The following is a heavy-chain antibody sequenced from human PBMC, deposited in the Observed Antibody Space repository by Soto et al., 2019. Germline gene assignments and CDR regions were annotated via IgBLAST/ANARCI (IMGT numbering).Heavy chain of an antibody. D-gene: IGHD6-19*01. CDR1: GFTFTSSA. Sequence: SVKVSCKASGFTFTSSAVQLVRQARGQRLEWIGWIVVGSGNTNYAQKFQERVTITRDMSTSTAYMELSSLRSEDTAVYYCAAWPHSSTPRPVDYWGQGTLVTVSS. V-gene: IGHV1-58*01. CDR3: AAWPHSSTPRPVDY. CDR2: IVVGSGNT. J-gene: IGHJ4*02.